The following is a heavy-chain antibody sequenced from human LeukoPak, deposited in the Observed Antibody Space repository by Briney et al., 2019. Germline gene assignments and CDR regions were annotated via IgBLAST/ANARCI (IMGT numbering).Heavy chain of an antibody. Sequence: ASVNVSCKASGYTFTRNAVNWVRQAPGQGLEWMGWINTNTGNPTYAQGFTGRFVFSLDTTVSTTFLQISSLKAEDTAVYYCARDSSTGFAHGFDLWGQGTMVTVSS. V-gene: IGHV7-4-1*02. CDR1: GYTFTRNA. CDR2: INTNTGNP. J-gene: IGHJ3*01. D-gene: IGHD1-1*01. CDR3: ARDSSTGFAHGFDL.